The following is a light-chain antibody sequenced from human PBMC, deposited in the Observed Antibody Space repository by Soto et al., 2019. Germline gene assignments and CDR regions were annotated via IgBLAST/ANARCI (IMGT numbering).Light chain of an antibody. CDR3: QQYGSSPLYT. Sequence: DIQMTQSPSSLSASVGDRVTITCQASQDISNHLNWYQQKPGKAPKLLIYDASNLETGVPSRFSGSGSGTDFTVTISRLEPEDFAVYYCQQYGSSPLYTFGQGTKLEIK. CDR1: QDISNH. V-gene: IGKV1-33*01. CDR2: DAS. J-gene: IGKJ2*01.